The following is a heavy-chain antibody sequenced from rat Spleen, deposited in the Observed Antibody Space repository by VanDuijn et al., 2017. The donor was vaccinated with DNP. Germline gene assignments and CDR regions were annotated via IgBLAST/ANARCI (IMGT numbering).Heavy chain of an antibody. J-gene: IGHJ2*01. D-gene: IGHD1-1*01. CDR1: GFTFSDYY. CDR3: TKDTHHEFITTVVLY. Sequence: EVQLVESGGGLVQPGRSMKLSCAASGFTFSDYYMAWVRQAPTKGLEWVAYISYDGGSTYYRDSVKGRFTISRDNAKSTLYLQMDSLRSEDTATYYCTKDTHHEFITTVVLYWGQGVMVTVSS. V-gene: IGHV5-20*01. CDR2: ISYDGGST.